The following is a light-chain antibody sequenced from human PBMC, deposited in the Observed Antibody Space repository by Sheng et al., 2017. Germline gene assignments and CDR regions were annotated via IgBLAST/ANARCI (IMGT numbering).Light chain of an antibody. CDR3: CSYAGSSSVV. J-gene: IGLJ2*01. V-gene: IGLV2-23*01. CDR2: EAY. Sequence: QSALTQPASVSGSPGQSITISCTGTSSDVGSYNLVSWYQQHPGTAPKLMIYEAYKRPSGVSNRFSGSKSGNTASLTISGLQAEDEADYYCCSYAGSSSVVFGGGTKLTVL. CDR1: SSDVGSYNL.